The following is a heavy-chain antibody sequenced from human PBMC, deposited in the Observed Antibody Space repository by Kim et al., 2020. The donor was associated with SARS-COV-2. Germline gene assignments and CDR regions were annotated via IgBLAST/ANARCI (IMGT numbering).Heavy chain of an antibody. Sequence: GGSLRLSCAASGFTFSSYAMSWVRQAPGKGLEWVSAISGSGGSTYYADSVKGRFTISRDNSKNTLYLQMNSLRAEDTAVYYCAKVLRGATDYGMDVWGQGTTVTVSS. CDR3: AKVLRGATDYGMDV. CDR2: ISGSGGST. D-gene: IGHD1-26*01. CDR1: GFTFSSYA. V-gene: IGHV3-23*01. J-gene: IGHJ6*02.